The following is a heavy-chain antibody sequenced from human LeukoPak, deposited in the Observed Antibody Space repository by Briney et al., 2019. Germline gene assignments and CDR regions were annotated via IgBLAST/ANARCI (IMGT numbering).Heavy chain of an antibody. CDR1: GYTFTGYY. CDR2: MNPNSGNT. V-gene: IGHV1-8*03. J-gene: IGHJ6*03. Sequence: ASVKVSCKASGYTFTGYYMHWVRQATGQGLEWMGWMNPNSGNTGYAQKFQGRVTITRNTSISTAYMELSSLRSEDTAVYYCARGMGATIGDGYYYYYYMDVWGKGTTVTVSS. D-gene: IGHD1-26*01. CDR3: ARGMGATIGDGYYYYYYMDV.